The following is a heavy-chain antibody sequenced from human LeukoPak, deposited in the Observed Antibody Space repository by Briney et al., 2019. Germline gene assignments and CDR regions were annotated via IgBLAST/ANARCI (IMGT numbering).Heavy chain of an antibody. D-gene: IGHD6-19*01. CDR1: GFTFSSYS. CDR2: ISSSSSYI. CDR3: ARELYSSGWYGIDY. V-gene: IGHV3-21*01. J-gene: IGHJ4*02. Sequence: GGSLRLSCAASGFTFSSYSMNWVRQAPGKGLEWVSSISSSSSYIYYADSVKGRFTISRDNAKNTLYLQMNSLRAEDTAVYYCARELYSSGWYGIDYWGQGTLVTVSS.